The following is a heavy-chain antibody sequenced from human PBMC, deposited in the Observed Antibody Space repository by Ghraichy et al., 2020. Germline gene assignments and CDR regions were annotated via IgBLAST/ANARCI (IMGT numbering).Heavy chain of an antibody. CDR1: GFTFDDYA. CDR2: ISWDGGST. D-gene: IGHD6-13*01. J-gene: IGHJ4*02. Sequence: SCAASGFTFDDYAMHWVRQAPGKGLEWVSLISWDGGSTYYADSVKGRFTISRDNSKNSLYLQMNSLRAEDTALYYCAKEASAAVGMGIFDYWGQGTLVTVSS. V-gene: IGHV3-43D*03. CDR3: AKEASAAVGMGIFDY.